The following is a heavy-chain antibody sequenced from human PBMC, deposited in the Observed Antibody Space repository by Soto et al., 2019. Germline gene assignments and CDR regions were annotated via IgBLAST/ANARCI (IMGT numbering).Heavy chain of an antibody. V-gene: IGHV4-31*03. D-gene: IGHD5-12*01. J-gene: IGHJ4*02. Sequence: QVHLQESGPGLVKPSQTLSLTCTVSGDSVSSGDYYWSWIRQYPGRGLEYIGYIVYTASTYYNPSLKSRVVISIDRSKNQFSLMLSSVTAADTAVYYCAREVAATTHFDYWGQGTLVTV. CDR1: GDSVSSGDYY. CDR3: AREVAATTHFDY. CDR2: IVYTAST.